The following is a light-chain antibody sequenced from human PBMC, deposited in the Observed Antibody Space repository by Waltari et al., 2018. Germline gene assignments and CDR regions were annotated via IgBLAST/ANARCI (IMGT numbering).Light chain of an antibody. J-gene: IGKJ1*01. CDR1: QTISSY. V-gene: IGKV1-39*01. CDR3: QQSYSMPRT. CDR2: AAS. Sequence: DIQMTQSPSSLSASVGDRVTITCRASQTISSYFNWYQQKPEKAPKLLIYAASSLQSGVPSRFSGTGSGTDFTLTISSLQPEDFATYYCQQSYSMPRTFGQGTKVEIK.